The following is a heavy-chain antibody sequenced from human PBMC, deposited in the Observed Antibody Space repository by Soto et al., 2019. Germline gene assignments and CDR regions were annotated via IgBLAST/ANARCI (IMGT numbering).Heavy chain of an antibody. V-gene: IGHV1-8*01. CDR2: MNPNSGNT. CDR3: ARGASMDV. CDR1: GYTFTRFD. Sequence: QVQLVQSGAEVEKPGASVKVSCKASGYTFTRFDINWVRQATGQGLEWMGWMNPNSGNTGYAQKCQGRVSMARDTSTNTAYMVLRNVTSEDTAGYYCARGASMDVWGKGTTVTVSS. J-gene: IGHJ6*04.